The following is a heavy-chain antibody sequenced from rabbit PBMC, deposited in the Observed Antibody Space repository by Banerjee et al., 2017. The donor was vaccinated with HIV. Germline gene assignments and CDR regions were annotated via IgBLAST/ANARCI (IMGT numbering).Heavy chain of an antibody. J-gene: IGHJ4*01. CDR2: IYTGNGRT. V-gene: IGHV1S45*01. D-gene: IGHD4-1*01. CDR3: ARDGVGAYNSATFNL. Sequence: QEQLEESGGDLVKPEGSLTLTCTASAFSFSNKYVMCWVRQAPGKGLEWIGCIYTGNGRTYYASWAKGRFTISKTSSTTVTLQMTSLTAADTATYFCARDGVGAYNSATFNLWGPGTLVTVS. CDR1: AFSFSNKYV.